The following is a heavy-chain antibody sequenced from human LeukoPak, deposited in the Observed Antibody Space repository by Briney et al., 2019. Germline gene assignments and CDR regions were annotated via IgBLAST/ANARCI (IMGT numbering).Heavy chain of an antibody. CDR2: VNPDGSTT. CDR1: GVTFNTDW. Sequence: GGSLRLSCAATGVTFNTDWMHWVRQAPGKGLVWVSGVNPDGSTTNYADSVKARFTISRDNAKKTLYLQMNSLRAEDTALYYCTSALNIKTHYWGQGTLVTVSS. J-gene: IGHJ4*02. CDR3: TSALNIKTHY. V-gene: IGHV3-74*01. D-gene: IGHD4-23*01.